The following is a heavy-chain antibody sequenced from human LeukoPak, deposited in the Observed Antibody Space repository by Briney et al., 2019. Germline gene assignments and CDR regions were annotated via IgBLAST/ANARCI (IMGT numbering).Heavy chain of an antibody. CDR3: AGGFGNNWLASDY. CDR2: IYPRDSDT. D-gene: IGHD5-24*01. Sequence: GESLKISCKGSGYNFPTYWIAWVRQMPGKGLEWMGIIYPRDSDTRYSPSFQGQVTISADKSISTAYLQWSSLKASDTAMYFCAGGFGNNWLASDYWGQGTLVTVSS. V-gene: IGHV5-51*01. CDR1: GYNFPTYW. J-gene: IGHJ4*02.